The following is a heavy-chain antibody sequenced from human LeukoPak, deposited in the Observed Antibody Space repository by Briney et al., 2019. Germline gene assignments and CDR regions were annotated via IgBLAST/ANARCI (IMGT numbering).Heavy chain of an antibody. CDR1: GFTFRSYG. Sequence: TGGSLRLSCAASGFTFRSYGMSWVRQAPGKGLEWVSVISDSGGRTYYADSVKGRFTISRDNSKDTLYLQMNSLRAEDTAVYYCARGLSGYSSSLGYWGQGTLVTVSS. J-gene: IGHJ4*02. D-gene: IGHD6-19*01. CDR2: ISDSGGRT. V-gene: IGHV3-23*01. CDR3: ARGLSGYSSSLGY.